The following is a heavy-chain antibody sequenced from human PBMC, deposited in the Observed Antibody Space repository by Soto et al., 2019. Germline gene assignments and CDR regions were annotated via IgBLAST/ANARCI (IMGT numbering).Heavy chain of an antibody. CDR3: AKHRYYYGSGSYFPFRYSSDY. V-gene: IGHV3-23*01. CDR2: ISGSGGST. J-gene: IGHJ4*02. D-gene: IGHD3-10*01. Sequence: GGSLRLSCAASGFTFSSYAMSWVRQAPGKGLEWVSAISGSGGSTYYADSVKGRFTVSRDNSKNTLYLQMNSLRAEDTAVYYCAKHRYYYGSGSYFPFRYSSDYWGQGTPVTVSS. CDR1: GFTFSSYA.